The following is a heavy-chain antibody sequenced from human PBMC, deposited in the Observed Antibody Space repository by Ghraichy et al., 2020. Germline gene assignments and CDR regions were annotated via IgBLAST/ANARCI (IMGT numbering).Heavy chain of an antibody. CDR2: INHSGST. Sequence: SETLSLTCAVYGGSFSGYYWSWIRQPPGKGLEWIGEINHSGSTNYNPSLKSRVTISVDTSKNQFSLKLSSVTAADTAVYYCARGRILWFGAHSYYYGMDVWGQGTTVTVSS. D-gene: IGHD3-10*01. CDR1: GGSFSGYY. J-gene: IGHJ6*02. V-gene: IGHV4-34*01. CDR3: ARGRILWFGAHSYYYGMDV.